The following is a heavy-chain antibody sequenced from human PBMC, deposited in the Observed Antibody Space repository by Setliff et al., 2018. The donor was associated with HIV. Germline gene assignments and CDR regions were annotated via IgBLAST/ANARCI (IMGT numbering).Heavy chain of an antibody. D-gene: IGHD5-12*01. CDR3: VKDGDGYNSQHFDY. J-gene: IGHJ4*02. Sequence: SETLSLTCAVYGGSLSGHYWTWIRRPPGEGLEWIGEINHSGKTNYNPSLKSRVTISVDTSKNQFSLKVTSVTAADTAVYYCVKDGDGYNSQHFDYWGQGTLVTVSS. V-gene: IGHV4-34*01. CDR2: INHSGKT. CDR1: GGSLSGHY.